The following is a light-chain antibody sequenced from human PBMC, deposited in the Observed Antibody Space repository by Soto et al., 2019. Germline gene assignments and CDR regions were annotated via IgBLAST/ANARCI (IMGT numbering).Light chain of an antibody. CDR1: QSISSW. CDR3: QDYSSTSGLT. V-gene: IGKV1-5*03. J-gene: IGKJ4*01. Sequence: DIQVTQSPSTLSASVGDRVTITCRASQSISSWLAWYQQKPGKAPKLLIYQASILKSGVPSRFSVSGSGTDFTLTISSLQPDDFATYYCQDYSSTSGLTFGGGAKVEIK. CDR2: QAS.